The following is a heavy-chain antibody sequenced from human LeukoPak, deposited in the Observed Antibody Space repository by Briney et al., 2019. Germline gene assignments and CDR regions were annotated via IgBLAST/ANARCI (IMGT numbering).Heavy chain of an antibody. D-gene: IGHD1-26*01. CDR1: GFTFDDYT. CDR3: ARDGPDGNPSIVGATEFDY. J-gene: IGHJ4*02. Sequence: GGYLRLSCAASGFTFDDYTMHWVRQAPGKGLEWVSSISSSSSSYIYYADSVKGRFTISRDNAKNSLYLQMNSLRAEDTAVYYCARDGPDGNPSIVGATEFDYWGQGTLVTVSS. CDR2: ISSSSSSYI. V-gene: IGHV3-21*01.